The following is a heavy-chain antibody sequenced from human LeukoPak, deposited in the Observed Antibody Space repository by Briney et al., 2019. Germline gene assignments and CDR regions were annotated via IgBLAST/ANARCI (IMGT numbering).Heavy chain of an antibody. CDR1: GFTFSSYA. D-gene: IGHD4-17*01. J-gene: IGHJ4*02. V-gene: IGHV3-30*03. CDR2: LSYVEHT. CDR3: ARLNRPGHEYGDYEYCDS. Sequence: PGGSLRLSCAASGFTFSSYATSWVRQPPGKGLEWVAVLSYVEHTAYAESVKGRFSISRDVSESTLYLQMDSLRVEDTAVYYCARLNRPGHEYGDYEYCDSWGQGTLVTVSS.